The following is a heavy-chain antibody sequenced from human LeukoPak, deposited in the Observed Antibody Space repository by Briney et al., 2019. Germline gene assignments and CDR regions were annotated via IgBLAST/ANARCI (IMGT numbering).Heavy chain of an antibody. CDR1: GGSISSGGYS. CDR3: ARASNFLNCGGDCYYYYYMDV. V-gene: IGHV4-30-4*07. J-gene: IGHJ6*03. Sequence: SETLSLTCAVSGGSISSGGYSWSWIRQPPGKGLEWIGYIYYSGSTYYNPSLKSRVTISVDTSKNQFSLKLSSVTAADTAVYYCARASNFLNCGGDCYYYYYMDVWGQGSLVTVSS. CDR2: IYYSGST. D-gene: IGHD2-21*02.